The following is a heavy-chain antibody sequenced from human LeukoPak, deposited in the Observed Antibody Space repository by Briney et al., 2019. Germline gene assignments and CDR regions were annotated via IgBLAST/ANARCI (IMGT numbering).Heavy chain of an antibody. J-gene: IGHJ5*02. CDR1: GFPFSSYE. D-gene: IGHD4-23*01. Sequence: GGSLRLSCAASGFPFSSYEMNWVRQAPGKGLEWVSYISSSGNAIYYADSVKGRFTISRDNSKNTLYLQMNSLRAEDTAVYYCARGNYGGNDWFDPWGQGTLVTVSS. CDR2: ISSSGNAI. CDR3: ARGNYGGNDWFDP. V-gene: IGHV3-48*03.